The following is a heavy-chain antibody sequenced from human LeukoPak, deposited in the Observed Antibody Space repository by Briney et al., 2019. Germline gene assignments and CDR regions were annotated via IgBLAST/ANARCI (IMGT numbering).Heavy chain of an antibody. Sequence: GGSLRLSCAASGFTFSSYAMHCVRQAPGKGLEWVAVISYDGSNKYYADSVKGRFTISRDNSKNTLYLQMNSLRAEDTAVYYCARDYGGNGDIHCTPDYWGQGTLVTVSS. D-gene: IGHD4-23*01. J-gene: IGHJ4*02. V-gene: IGHV3-30-3*01. CDR1: GFTFSSYA. CDR3: ARDYGGNGDIHCTPDY. CDR2: ISYDGSNK.